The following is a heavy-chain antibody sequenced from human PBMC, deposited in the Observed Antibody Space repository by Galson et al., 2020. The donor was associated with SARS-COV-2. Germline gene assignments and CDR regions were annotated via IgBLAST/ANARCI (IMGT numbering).Heavy chain of an antibody. CDR3: VLHPWTPVTHDY. Sequence: QLGESLKISCEASGFTFSYFWMTWVRQAPGKGLEWVANINADGSETYHVDSVKGRFTISRDNAKNSLYLQMNSLRVEDTALYYCVLHPWTPVTHDYWGRGTRVTVSS. CDR1: GFTFSYFW. CDR2: INADGSET. V-gene: IGHV3-7*01. D-gene: IGHD5-18*01. J-gene: IGHJ4*02.